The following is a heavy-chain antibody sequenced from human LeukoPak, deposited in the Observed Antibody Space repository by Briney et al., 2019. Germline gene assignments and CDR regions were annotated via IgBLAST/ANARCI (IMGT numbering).Heavy chain of an antibody. CDR2: ISGSGGST. CDR1: GSRFSSYA. D-gene: IGHD5-12*01. Sequence: PGGSLRLSCVVSGSRFSSYAMSWVRQAPGKGLEWVSAISGSGGSTYYADSVKGRFTISRDNSKNTLYLQMNSLRAEDTAVYYCAKSTLVATYYFDYWGQGTLVTVSS. V-gene: IGHV3-23*01. CDR3: AKSTLVATYYFDY. J-gene: IGHJ4*02.